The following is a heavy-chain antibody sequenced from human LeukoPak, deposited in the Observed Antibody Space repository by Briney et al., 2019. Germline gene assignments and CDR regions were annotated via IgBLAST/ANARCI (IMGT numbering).Heavy chain of an antibody. V-gene: IGHV1-69*13. CDR3: ARGGYCSSTSCFIDNWFDP. Sequence: SVKVSCKASGGTLSSYAISWVRQAPGQGLEWIGGIIPIFGTANYAQKFQGRVTITADESTSSAYMKLSSLRSEDTAVYYCARGGYCSSTSCFIDNWFDPWGQGTLVTVSS. D-gene: IGHD2-2*01. CDR1: GGTLSSYA. CDR2: IIPIFGTA. J-gene: IGHJ5*02.